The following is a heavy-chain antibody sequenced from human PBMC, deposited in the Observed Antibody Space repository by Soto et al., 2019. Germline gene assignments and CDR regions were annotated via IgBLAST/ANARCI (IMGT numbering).Heavy chain of an antibody. CDR2: IYYSGST. V-gene: IGHV4-59*08. CDR1: GGSISSYY. D-gene: IGHD3-10*01. CDR3: ARHGYREGSGSYMPIYYYYYMDV. J-gene: IGHJ6*03. Sequence: PSETLSLTCTVSGGSISSYYWSWIRQPPGKGLEWIGYIYYSGSTNYNPSLKSRVTISVDTSKNQFSLKLSSVTAADTAVYYCARHGYREGSGSYMPIYYYYYMDVWGKGTTVTVSS.